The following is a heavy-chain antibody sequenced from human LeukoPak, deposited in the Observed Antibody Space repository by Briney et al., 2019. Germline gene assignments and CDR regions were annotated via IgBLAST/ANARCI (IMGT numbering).Heavy chain of an antibody. CDR1: GGTFSSYA. CDR2: IIPILGIA. Sequence: ASVKVSCKASGGTFSSYAISWVRQAPGQGLEWMGRIIPILGIASYAQKFQGRVTITADKSTSTAYMELSSLRSEDTAVYYCATSYSRYSSGYYYLLDYWGQGTLVTVSS. D-gene: IGHD3-22*01. CDR3: ATSYSRYSSGYYYLLDY. J-gene: IGHJ4*02. V-gene: IGHV1-69*04.